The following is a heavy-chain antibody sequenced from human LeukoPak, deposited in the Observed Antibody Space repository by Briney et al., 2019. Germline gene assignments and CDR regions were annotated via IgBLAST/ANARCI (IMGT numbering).Heavy chain of an antibody. CDR2: IYYSGST. D-gene: IGHD3-3*01. Sequence: PSETLSLTCTVSGGSISSYYWSWIRQPPGKGLEWIGYIYYSGSTNYNPSLKSRVTISVDTSKNQFSLKLSSVTAADTAVYYCASWRGIRRNYFDYWGQGTLVTVSS. V-gene: IGHV4-59*01. CDR1: GGSISSYY. J-gene: IGHJ4*02. CDR3: ASWRGIRRNYFDY.